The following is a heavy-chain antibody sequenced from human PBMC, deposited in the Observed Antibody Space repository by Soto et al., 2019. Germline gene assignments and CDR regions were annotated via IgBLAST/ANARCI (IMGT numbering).Heavy chain of an antibody. CDR3: ARGGTLCTNGVCLPGHDAFDI. J-gene: IGHJ3*02. Sequence: ASVKVSCKASGSTFSSYAISWVRQAPGQGLEWMGGIIPIFGTANYAQKFQGRVTITADESTSTAYMELSSLRSEDTAVYYCARGGTLCTNGVCLPGHDAFDIWGQGTMVTVSS. CDR2: IIPIFGTA. CDR1: GSTFSSYA. D-gene: IGHD2-8*01. V-gene: IGHV1-69*13.